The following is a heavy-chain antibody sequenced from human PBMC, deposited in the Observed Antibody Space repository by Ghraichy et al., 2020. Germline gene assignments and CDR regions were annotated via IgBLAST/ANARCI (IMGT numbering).Heavy chain of an antibody. CDR3: AGGYSGYEPVDY. CDR1: GGSISSYY. D-gene: IGHD5-12*01. V-gene: IGHV4-59*01. Sequence: TLSLTCTVSGGSISSYYWSWIRQPPGKGLEWIGYIYYSGSTNYNPSLKSRVTISVDTSKNQFSLKLSSVTAADTAVYYCAGGYSGYEPVDYWGQGTLVTVSS. CDR2: IYYSGST. J-gene: IGHJ4*02.